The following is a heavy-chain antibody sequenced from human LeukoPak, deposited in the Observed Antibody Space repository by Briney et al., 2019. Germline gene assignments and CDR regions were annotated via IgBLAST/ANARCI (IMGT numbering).Heavy chain of an antibody. J-gene: IGHJ5*02. CDR3: AKGLGGSLKTNNWFAP. D-gene: IGHD2-15*01. CDR1: GYTFTSYG. Sequence: ASVKVSCKASGYTFTSYGISWVRQAPGQGLEWMGWMNPSNGATGFAQKFQGRVIMTRSTSISTAYMELSSLRSDDTAVYYCAKGLGGSLKTNNWFAPWGQGTLVTVSS. CDR2: MNPSNGAT. V-gene: IGHV1-8*02.